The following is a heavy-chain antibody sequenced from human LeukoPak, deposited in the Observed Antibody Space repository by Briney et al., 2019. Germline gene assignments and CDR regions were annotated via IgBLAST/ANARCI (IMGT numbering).Heavy chain of an antibody. D-gene: IGHD3-10*01. Sequence: SETPSLTRPVSGGSLSGYSWTWVRQPPRPGLEWIGYFHNSRTTSYNPSLTGRVTISVDTAMDQISLKLNSVTAADTAVYYCARGHLGLSPWGQGTLVTVSS. CDR2: FHNSRTT. J-gene: IGHJ5*02. CDR1: GGSLSGYS. V-gene: IGHV4-59*01. CDR3: ARGHLGLSP.